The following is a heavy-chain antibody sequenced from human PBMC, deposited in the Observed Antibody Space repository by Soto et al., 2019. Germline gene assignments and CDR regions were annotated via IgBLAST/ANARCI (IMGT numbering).Heavy chain of an antibody. CDR1: GYNFADYW. J-gene: IGHJ5*02. Sequence: GESLKISCKGSGYNFADYWIAWVRQMPGKGLEWMGIIYPFDSDTRYNPSFEGQVTISADKSINTAYLQWSSLKASDTATYYCGRSQAADWLDPWGQGTLVTVS. V-gene: IGHV5-51*01. CDR2: IYPFDSDT. D-gene: IGHD6-25*01. CDR3: GRSQAADWLDP.